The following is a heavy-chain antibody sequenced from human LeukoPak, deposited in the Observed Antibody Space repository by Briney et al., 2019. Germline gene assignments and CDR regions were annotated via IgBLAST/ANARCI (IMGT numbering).Heavy chain of an antibody. V-gene: IGHV3-23*01. CDR1: GFSFSSYT. J-gene: IGHJ4*02. D-gene: IGHD6-13*01. Sequence: GGSLRLSCAASGFSFSSYTMSWVRQAPGKGLEWVSGISGNGGTTYYADSVKGRFTISRDNSKNTLYLQMSSLRAEDTAVYYCAKRRRTGHSSSGAYDYWGQGTLVTVSS. CDR2: ISGNGGTT. CDR3: AKRRRTGHSSSGAYDY.